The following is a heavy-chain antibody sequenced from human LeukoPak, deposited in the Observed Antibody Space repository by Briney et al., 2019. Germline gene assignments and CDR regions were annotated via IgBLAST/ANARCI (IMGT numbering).Heavy chain of an antibody. D-gene: IGHD4-11*01. CDR1: GFTFSSYG. V-gene: IGHV3-30*18. Sequence: GGSLRLSCAASGFTFSSYGMHWVRQAPGKGLEWVAVISYDGSNKYYADSVKGRFTISRDNSKNTLYLQMNSLRAEDTAVYYCAKDLMTTPENWFDPWGQGTLVTVSS. J-gene: IGHJ5*02. CDR3: AKDLMTTPENWFDP. CDR2: ISYDGSNK.